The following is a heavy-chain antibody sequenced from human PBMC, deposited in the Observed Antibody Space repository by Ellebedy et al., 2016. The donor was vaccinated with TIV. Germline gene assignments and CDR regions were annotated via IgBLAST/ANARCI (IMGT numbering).Heavy chain of an antibody. CDR1: GYTFITFG. J-gene: IGHJ4*02. V-gene: IGHV1-18*01. D-gene: IGHD3-22*01. Sequence: AASVKVSCKASGYTFITFGISWVRQAPGQGLEWMGWINTYNGYTKYVEKFQGRVTVTTDTSTSTAYMELTSLRSDDTAVYYCARDELDNRGYHYDYWGQGTLVTVSS. CDR3: ARDELDNRGYHYDY. CDR2: INTYNGYT.